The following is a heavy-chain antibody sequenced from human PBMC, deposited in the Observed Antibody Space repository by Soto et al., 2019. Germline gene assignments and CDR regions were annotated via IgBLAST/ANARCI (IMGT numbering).Heavy chain of an antibody. D-gene: IGHD2-2*01. CDR2: IYWDDDK. Sequence: QITLKESGPTLVKPTQTLTLTCTFSGFSLSANGGGVAWIRQPPGQALEWLALIYWDDDKRYRTSLRSRLTITKDTSKNQVVLTMTNMDPVDTGTYYCAHAYGGTSWPNDAFDVWGQGTVVTVSS. J-gene: IGHJ3*01. CDR3: AHAYGGTSWPNDAFDV. V-gene: IGHV2-5*02. CDR1: GFSLSANGGG.